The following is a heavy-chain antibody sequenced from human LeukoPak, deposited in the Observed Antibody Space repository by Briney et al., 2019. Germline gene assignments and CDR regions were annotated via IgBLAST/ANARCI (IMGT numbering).Heavy chain of an antibody. CDR1: GYTFTSYG. CDR3: ARANWGSPGDY. J-gene: IGHJ4*02. V-gene: IGHV1-18*01. D-gene: IGHD7-27*01. Sequence: ASVKVSCKASGYTFTSYGISWVRQAPGQGLEWMGWISAYNGNTNYAQKFQGRVTMTRDTSISTAYMELSRLRSDDTAVYYCARANWGSPGDYWGQGTLVTVSS. CDR2: ISAYNGNT.